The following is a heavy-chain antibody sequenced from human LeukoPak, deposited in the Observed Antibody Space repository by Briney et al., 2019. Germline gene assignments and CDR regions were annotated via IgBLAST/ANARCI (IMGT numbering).Heavy chain of an antibody. CDR2: IYSGGSS. CDR3: ARGMGGYGGYDY. J-gene: IGHJ4*02. V-gene: IGHV3-66*01. D-gene: IGHD5-12*01. CDR1: GFTVSSNY. Sequence: GGSLRLSCAASGFTVSSNYMSWVRQAPGKGLEWVSVIYSGGSSYHADSVKGRFTISRDNSKNTVYLQMNSLRVEDTAVYYCARGMGGYGGYDYWGQGTLVTVSS.